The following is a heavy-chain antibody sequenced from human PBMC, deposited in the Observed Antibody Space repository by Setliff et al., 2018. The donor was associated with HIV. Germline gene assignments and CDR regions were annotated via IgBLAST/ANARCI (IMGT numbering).Heavy chain of an antibody. J-gene: IGHJ5*01. CDR1: GFAFNDYY. V-gene: IGHV3-7*03. D-gene: IGHD2-8*01. Sequence: GVLRLSCVSSGFAFNDYYMTWVRQAPGKGLEWVATINEDGSKKYYGASVKGRFSVSRDNAKKSLYLQMNSLRAEDTAVYFCARGLERTNALFGVLSIWLDSWGQGTLVTVSS. CDR3: ARGLERTNALFGVLSIWLDS. CDR2: INEDGSKK.